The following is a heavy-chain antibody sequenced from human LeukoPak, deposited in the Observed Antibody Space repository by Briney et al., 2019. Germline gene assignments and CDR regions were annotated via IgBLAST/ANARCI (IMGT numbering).Heavy chain of an antibody. CDR3: ARHNYVGSGSHYPHALDS. CDR1: GFSFDVHG. J-gene: IGHJ4*02. D-gene: IGHD3-10*01. V-gene: IGHV3-20*01. Sequence: PGGSLRLSCEASGFSFDVHGFSWVRQAPGKGLEWISDISANGASTGYGDSVQGRFTISRDNAKNSLHLQMNSLRVEDTAFYHCARHNYVGSGSHYPHALDSWGLGTLVTASS. CDR2: ISANGAST.